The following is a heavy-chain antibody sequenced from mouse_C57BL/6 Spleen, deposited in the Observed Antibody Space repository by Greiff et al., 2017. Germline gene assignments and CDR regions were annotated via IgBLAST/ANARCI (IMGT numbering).Heavy chain of an antibody. CDR2: IYPGSGNT. CDR3: ARGELRRDYFDY. J-gene: IGHJ2*01. CDR1: GYSFTSYY. D-gene: IGHD3-2*02. Sequence: QVQLQQSGPELVKPGASVKISCKASGYSFTSYYIHWVKQRPGQGLEWIGWIYPGSGNTKYNEKFKGKATLTADTSSSTAYMQLSSLTSEDSAVYYCARGELRRDYFDYWGQGTTLTVSS. V-gene: IGHV1-66*01.